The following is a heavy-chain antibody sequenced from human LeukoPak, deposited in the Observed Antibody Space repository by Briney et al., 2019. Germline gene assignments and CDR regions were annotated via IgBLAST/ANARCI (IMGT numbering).Heavy chain of an antibody. V-gene: IGHV1-18*01. J-gene: IGHJ4*02. D-gene: IGHD6-13*01. CDR1: GYTFTSYG. CDR3: ARGPIAAAGDY. Sequence: ASVKVSCKASGYTFTSYGISWVRQAPGQGLEWMGWISAYNGGTNYAQNFQGRVTMTRDTSTSTAYMDLRSLRSDDTAVYYCARGPIAAAGDYWGQGTLVTVSS. CDR2: ISAYNGGT.